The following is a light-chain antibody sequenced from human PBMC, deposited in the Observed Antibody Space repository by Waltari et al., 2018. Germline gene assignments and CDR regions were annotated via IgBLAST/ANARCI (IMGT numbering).Light chain of an antibody. Sequence: QSALTQPASVSGSPGQSITIPCTGTSSHVGGYQFVSWYQHPPGKAPKLMIYEVSNRPSGVSNRFSGSKSGNTASLTISGLQAEDEADYYCISYTSSTTWVFGGGTSLTVL. CDR1: SSHVGGYQF. V-gene: IGLV2-14*01. J-gene: IGLJ3*02. CDR3: ISYTSSTTWV. CDR2: EVS.